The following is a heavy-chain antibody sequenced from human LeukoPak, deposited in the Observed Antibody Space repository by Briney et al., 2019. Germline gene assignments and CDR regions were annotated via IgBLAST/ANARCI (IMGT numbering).Heavy chain of an antibody. Sequence: GGSLRLSCAASGFTFSSYAMSWVRQAPGKGREWVSAISGSGGSTYYADSVKGRFTISRDNSKNTLYLQMNSLRAEDTAVYYCAKDLSYSLYFDYWGQGTLVTVSS. V-gene: IGHV3-23*01. CDR2: ISGSGGST. CDR3: AKDLSYSLYFDY. D-gene: IGHD3-16*01. CDR1: GFTFSSYA. J-gene: IGHJ4*02.